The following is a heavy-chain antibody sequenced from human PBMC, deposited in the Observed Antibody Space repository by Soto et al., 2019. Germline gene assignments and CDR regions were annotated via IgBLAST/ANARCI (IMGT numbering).Heavy chain of an antibody. D-gene: IGHD2-15*01. J-gene: IGHJ3*02. CDR3: ARALVVVVAATRRDVFDI. CDR2: INPSGGST. CDR1: GYTFTSDY. Sequence: GASVKGACKASGYTFTSDYMHWVRQAPGQGLEWMGIINPSGGSTSYAQKFQGRVTMTRDTSTSTVYMELSSLRSEDRAVYYCARALVVVVAATRRDVFDIGGQGTMVTVSS. V-gene: IGHV1-46*03.